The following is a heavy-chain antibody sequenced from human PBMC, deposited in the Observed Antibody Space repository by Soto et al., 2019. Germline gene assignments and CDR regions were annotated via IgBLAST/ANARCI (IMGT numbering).Heavy chain of an antibody. V-gene: IGHV4-30-4*01. Sequence: PSETLSLTCTVSGGSISSGNYYWSWIRQPPGKGLEWIGFISYSGSTYHSASLQSRVTMSVDTSKNQFSLNLSSVTAADTAVYYCARSVFPWGQGTLVTVS. CDR1: GGSISSGNYY. CDR3: ARSVFP. J-gene: IGHJ5*02. CDR2: ISYSGST.